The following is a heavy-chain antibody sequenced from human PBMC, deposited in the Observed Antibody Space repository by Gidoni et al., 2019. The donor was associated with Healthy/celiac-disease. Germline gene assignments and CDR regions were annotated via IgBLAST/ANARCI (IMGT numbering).Heavy chain of an antibody. V-gene: IGHV4-34*01. Sequence: QVQLQQWGAGLLKPSETLSLTCAVYGGSFSGYYLSWIRQPPGKGLEWIGEINHSGSTNYNPSLKSRVTISVDTSKNQFSLKLSSVTAADTAVYYCARGKTTYYYDSSGYYYRARPFDYWGQGTLVTVSS. CDR2: INHSGST. CDR3: ARGKTTYYYDSSGYYYRARPFDY. J-gene: IGHJ4*02. D-gene: IGHD3-22*01. CDR1: GGSFSGYY.